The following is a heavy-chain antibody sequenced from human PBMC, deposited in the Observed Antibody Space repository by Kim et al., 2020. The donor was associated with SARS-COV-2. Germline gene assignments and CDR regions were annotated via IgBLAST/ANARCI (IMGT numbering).Heavy chain of an antibody. J-gene: IGHJ4*02. CDR1: GFTFSSYG. CDR2: IWYDGSNK. V-gene: IGHV3-33*01. Sequence: GGSLRLSCAASGFTFSSYGMHWVRQAPGKGLEWVAVIWYDGSNKYYADSVKGRFTISRDNSKNTLYLKMNSLRAEDTAVYYCARDKVGATFDYWGQGTLVTVSS. D-gene: IGHD1-26*01. CDR3: ARDKVGATFDY.